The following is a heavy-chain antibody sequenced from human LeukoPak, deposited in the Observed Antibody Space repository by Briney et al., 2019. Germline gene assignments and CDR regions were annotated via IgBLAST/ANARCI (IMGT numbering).Heavy chain of an antibody. D-gene: IGHD1-26*01. J-gene: IGHJ4*02. CDR2: INPDGSNT. V-gene: IGHV3-74*01. CDR1: GFTFSNYW. Sequence: GGSLRLSCAASGFTFSNYWMHWVRHDPGKGLVWVSYINPDGSNTNYADSVKGRFTISRDNAKDSLDLQMNNLRAEDTAVYYCAALIIGRPFDYWGQGTLVIVSS. CDR3: AALIIGRPFDY.